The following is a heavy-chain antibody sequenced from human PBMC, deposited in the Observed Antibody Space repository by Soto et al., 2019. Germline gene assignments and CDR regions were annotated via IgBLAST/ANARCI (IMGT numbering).Heavy chain of an antibody. CDR1: GISFINHY. CDR3: ARDNSRTFPAAPGDRNGDSSGWWFDP. V-gene: IGHV1-46*03. J-gene: IGHJ5*02. Sequence: ASVKVSCKASGISFINHYVHWVRQAPGQGPEWMGVINPAGSVTVYALKLQDRVTVTRDTSTSTVYMELNSLTSEDTAIYYCARDNSRTFPAAPGDRNGDSSGWWFDPWG. CDR2: INPAGSVT. D-gene: IGHD6-13*01.